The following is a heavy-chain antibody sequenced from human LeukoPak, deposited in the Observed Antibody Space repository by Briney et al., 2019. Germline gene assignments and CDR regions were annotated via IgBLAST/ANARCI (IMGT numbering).Heavy chain of an antibody. J-gene: IGHJ4*02. Sequence: PSETLSLTCTVSGGSISSSSYYWGWIRQPPGKGLEWIRSIYYSGSTYYNPSLKSRVTISVDTSKNQFSLKLSSVTAADTAVYYCARLPGGGYCSSTSCEIDYWGQGTLVTVSS. V-gene: IGHV4-39*01. CDR1: GGSISSSSYY. CDR3: ARLPGGGYCSSTSCEIDY. CDR2: IYYSGST. D-gene: IGHD2-2*01.